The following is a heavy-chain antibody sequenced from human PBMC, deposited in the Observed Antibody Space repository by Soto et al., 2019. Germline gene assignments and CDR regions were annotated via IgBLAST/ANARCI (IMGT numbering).Heavy chain of an antibody. CDR1: GGTFTNYV. D-gene: IGHD6-6*01. Sequence: QVQLVQSGAEVRKPGSSVKVSCKISGGTFTNYVISWLRQAPGQGLEWMGGLIPIFGAANLAQKFQGRVTIPADESTSTVNMELSSLTSEDMAVYYCARGRSSPNFDPWGQGTPVTVSS. J-gene: IGHJ5*02. V-gene: IGHV1-69*01. CDR3: ARGRSSPNFDP. CDR2: LIPIFGAA.